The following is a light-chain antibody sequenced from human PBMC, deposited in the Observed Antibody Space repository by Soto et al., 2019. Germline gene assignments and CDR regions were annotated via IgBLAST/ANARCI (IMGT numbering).Light chain of an antibody. Sequence: DIQMTQSPSTLSASVVDRVTITCRASQSISVWLAWYQQKAGKAPNLLIYKASRLESGVPSRFSGSGSETEFTLTISGLQPGDSATYYCQQYNSYSEAFGQGTKVDIK. CDR2: KAS. CDR1: QSISVW. J-gene: IGKJ1*01. V-gene: IGKV1-5*03. CDR3: QQYNSYSEA.